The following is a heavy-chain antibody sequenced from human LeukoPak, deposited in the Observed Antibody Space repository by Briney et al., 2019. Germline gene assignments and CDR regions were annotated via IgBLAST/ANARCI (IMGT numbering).Heavy chain of an antibody. CDR1: GASVSSGSYY. J-gene: IGHJ4*02. CDR3: ASPTQVGAIISDY. Sequence: SEPLSLTCTVSGASVSSGSYYWSWIRQPPGKGLEWIGYVYYSGSTKYNPSLESRVTISVDTSKNRFSLKLNSVTAADTAMYYCASPTQVGAIISDYWGQGISVTVSS. CDR2: VYYSGST. D-gene: IGHD1-26*01. V-gene: IGHV4-61*01.